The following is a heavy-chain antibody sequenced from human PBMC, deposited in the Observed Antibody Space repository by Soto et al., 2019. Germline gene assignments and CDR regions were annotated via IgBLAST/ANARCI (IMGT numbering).Heavy chain of an antibody. J-gene: IGHJ6*02. CDR2: ISSDGSST. V-gene: IGHV3-74*01. CDR1: GFTFSNYW. CDR3: ARVGVDTTVVDGGYYYYGMDA. D-gene: IGHD5-18*01. Sequence: GGSLRLSCAASGFTFSNYWMHWVRQTPGKGLVWVSRISSDGSSTKYADSVKGRFTISRDNARNTLFLQMNGLRAEDTAVYYCARVGVDTTVVDGGYYYYGMDAWGHGTTVTVSS.